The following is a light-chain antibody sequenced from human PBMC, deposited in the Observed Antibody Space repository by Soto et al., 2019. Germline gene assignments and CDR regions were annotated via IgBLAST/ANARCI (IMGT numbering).Light chain of an antibody. CDR3: SSYTNINTRACV. J-gene: IGLJ1*01. V-gene: IGLV2-14*01. CDR1: SSDVGGYDY. Sequence: QSVLTQPASVSGSPGQSITISCTGTSSDVGGYDYVSWYQHFPGKAPKLIIYEVSNRPSGVSNRFSGSKSGNTASLTISGLQAEDEADYYCSSYTNINTRACVFGTGTKVTVL. CDR2: EVS.